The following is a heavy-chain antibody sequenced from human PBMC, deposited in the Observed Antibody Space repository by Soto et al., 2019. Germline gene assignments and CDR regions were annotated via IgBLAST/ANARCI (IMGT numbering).Heavy chain of an antibody. D-gene: IGHD6-13*01. CDR3: ATYSSLDY. CDR2: IYSGGSK. V-gene: IGHV3-53*01. J-gene: IGHJ4*02. CDR1: EFTVSNNY. Sequence: PGGSLRLSCAASEFTVSNNYMSWVRQAPGKGLDWVSLIYSGGSKYYADSVKGRLTIYRDNSKNTLYLQMNSLRAEDTAVYYCATYSSLDYWGQGNIVTVSS.